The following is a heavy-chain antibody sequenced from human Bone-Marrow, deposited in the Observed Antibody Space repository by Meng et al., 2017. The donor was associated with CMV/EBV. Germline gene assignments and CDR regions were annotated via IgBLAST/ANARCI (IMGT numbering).Heavy chain of an antibody. CDR3: ARGTLRRSDS. V-gene: IGHV3-11*04. Sequence: GESLKISCAASGFTFSDYYMSWIRQAPGKGLEWVSSIDSSGNYIYSADSVKGRFTISRDNAKNSLYLQMNSLRVEDTAVYYCARGTLRRSDSWGQGTLVTVSS. D-gene: IGHD3-3*01. J-gene: IGHJ4*02. CDR1: GFTFSDYY. CDR2: IDSSGNYI.